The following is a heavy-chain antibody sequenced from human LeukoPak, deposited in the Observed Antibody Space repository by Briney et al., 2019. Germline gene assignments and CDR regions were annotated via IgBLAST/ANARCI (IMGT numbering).Heavy chain of an antibody. CDR3: AAGAGITRY. J-gene: IGHJ4*02. Sequence: GRSLRLSCAASGFTFSSYAMHWVRQAPGKGLVWVSGITWNSGSIAYADSVKGRLTISRDNAKNSLYLQVNSLRSEDTALYYCAAGAGITRYWGQGTLVTVSS. V-gene: IGHV3-9*01. CDR2: ITWNSGSI. CDR1: GFTFSSYA. D-gene: IGHD3-10*01.